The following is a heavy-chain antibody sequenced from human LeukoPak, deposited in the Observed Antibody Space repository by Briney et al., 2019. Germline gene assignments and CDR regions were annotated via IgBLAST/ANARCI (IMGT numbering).Heavy chain of an antibody. CDR2: ISGSGGST. CDR1: GFSFSSDA. J-gene: IGHJ4*02. Sequence: PGGSPRLSCAAPGFSFSSDAMSWVRQAPGKGLECVSAISGSGGSTYYADSVKGRFTISRDNSKNTLYLQMNSLRAEDTAVYYCAKDLGIAAAGHFDYWGQGTLVTVSS. D-gene: IGHD6-13*01. V-gene: IGHV3-23*01. CDR3: AKDLGIAAAGHFDY.